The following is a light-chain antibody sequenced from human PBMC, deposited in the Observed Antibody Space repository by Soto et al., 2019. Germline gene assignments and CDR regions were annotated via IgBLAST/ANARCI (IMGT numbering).Light chain of an antibody. Sequence: DILLTQSPSFLSASVGDRVTITCRASQGISSSLAWYQQKPGKAPKLLIYAASTLQSGVASTFSGSGSGTEFTLTISSLQPEDFATFYCQQFLIYPFTFGPGTKVDIK. CDR3: QQFLIYPFT. CDR1: QGISSS. J-gene: IGKJ3*01. V-gene: IGKV1-9*01. CDR2: AAS.